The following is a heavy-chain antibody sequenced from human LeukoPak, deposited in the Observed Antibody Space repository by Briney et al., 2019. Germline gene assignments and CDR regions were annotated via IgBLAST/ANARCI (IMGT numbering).Heavy chain of an antibody. D-gene: IGHD2-2*01. CDR3: ARGNRYCSSTSCYRRAPDY. CDR2: MNPNSGNT. CDR1: GYTFTSYD. V-gene: IGHV1-8*01. J-gene: IGHJ4*02. Sequence: ASVKVSCKASGYTFTSYDINWVRQATGQGLEWMGWMNPNSGNTGYAQKFQGRVTMTRNTSISTAYMELSSLRPEDTAVYYCARGNRYCSSTSCYRRAPDYWGQGTLVTVSS.